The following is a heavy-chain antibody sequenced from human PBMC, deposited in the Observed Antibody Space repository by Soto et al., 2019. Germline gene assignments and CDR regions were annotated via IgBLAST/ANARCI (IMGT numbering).Heavy chain of an antibody. CDR1: GFPFSSYS. CDR3: ARPSYDSSGYYTLGFDY. V-gene: IGHV3-21*01. CDR2: ISSSSSYI. Sequence: EVQLVESGGGLVKPGGPLSLSCAASGFPFSSYSMTWVRRAPGKGLEWVSSISSSSSYIYYADSVKGRFTISRDNAKNSLYLQMNSLRAEDTAVYYCARPSYDSSGYYTLGFDYWGQGTLVTVSS. J-gene: IGHJ4*02. D-gene: IGHD3-22*01.